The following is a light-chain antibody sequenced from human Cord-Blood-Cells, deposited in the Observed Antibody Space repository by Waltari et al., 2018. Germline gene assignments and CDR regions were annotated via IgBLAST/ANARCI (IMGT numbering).Light chain of an antibody. CDR3: QQYDNPPPVT. CDR1: QDISNY. J-gene: IGKJ4*01. Sequence: DIQMTQSPSSLSASVGDRVTITCQASQDISNYLNWYQQKPGKAPKLLIYDASNLETGVPSRFSGSGSGTDFTFNISSLQPEDIATYYCQQYDNPPPVTFGGGTKVEIK. CDR2: DAS. V-gene: IGKV1-33*01.